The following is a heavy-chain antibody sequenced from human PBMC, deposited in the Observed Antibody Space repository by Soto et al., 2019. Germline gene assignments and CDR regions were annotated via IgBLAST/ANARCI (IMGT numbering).Heavy chain of an antibody. CDR3: ARYRSLDP. Sequence: EVQLVESGGGLVQPGGSLRLSCADSGFILRNYWMSWVRQAPGMGLHWVASIKEDGSEKYYVDPVKGRFTISRENAKNSLYLQMNSLRAEDTAVYYCARYRSLDPWGQGILVTVSS. CDR2: IKEDGSEK. D-gene: IGHD3-16*02. CDR1: GFILRNYW. J-gene: IGHJ5*02. V-gene: IGHV3-7*03.